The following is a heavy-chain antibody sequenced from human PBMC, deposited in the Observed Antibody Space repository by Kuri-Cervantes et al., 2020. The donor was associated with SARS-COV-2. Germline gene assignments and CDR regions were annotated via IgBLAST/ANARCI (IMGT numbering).Heavy chain of an antibody. J-gene: IGHJ6*02. CDR3: ARHGESGYVHYYGLDV. D-gene: IGHD5-12*01. CDR2: IYYSGST. Sequence: SETLSLTCTVSGGSISSSSHYWGWTRQPPGKGLEWIRSIYYSGSTYYNPSLKSGVTISVDTSKNQFSLKLRSVTAADTAAYYCARHGESGYVHYYGLDVWGPGTTVTVSS. V-gene: IGHV4-39*07. CDR1: GGSISSSSHY.